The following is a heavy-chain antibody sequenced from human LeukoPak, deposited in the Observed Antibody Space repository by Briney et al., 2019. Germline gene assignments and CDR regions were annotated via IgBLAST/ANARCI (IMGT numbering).Heavy chain of an antibody. Sequence: KFQGRVTITRDTSASTAYMELSSLRSEDTAVYYCARPPKYYYDSSGYYNYWGQGTLVTVSS. J-gene: IGHJ4*02. CDR3: ARPPKYYYDSSGYYNY. V-gene: IGHV1-3*01. D-gene: IGHD3-22*01.